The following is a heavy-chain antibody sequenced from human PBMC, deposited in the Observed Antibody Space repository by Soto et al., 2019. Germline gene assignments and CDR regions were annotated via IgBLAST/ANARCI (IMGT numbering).Heavy chain of an antibody. CDR3: ARATGSNHPFDY. CDR2: ISTDGSST. D-gene: IGHD2-2*01. V-gene: IGHV3-74*01. J-gene: IGHJ4*02. CDR1: GFTFSTYW. Sequence: GGSLRLSCAATGFTFSTYWMHWVRQGPGEGLVWVSRISTDGSSTTYADSVKGRFTISRDNAKNTLYLQMNSLRAEDTAVYYCARATGSNHPFDYWGQGSLVTVSS.